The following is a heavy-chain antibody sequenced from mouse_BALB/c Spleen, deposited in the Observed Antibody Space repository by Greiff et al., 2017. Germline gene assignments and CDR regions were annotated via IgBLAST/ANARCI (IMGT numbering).Heavy chain of an antibody. CDR2: IYPGNVNT. CDR3: ARGDGYDVFAY. V-gene: IGHV1S56*01. CDR1: GYTFTSYY. D-gene: IGHD2-2*01. Sequence: VQLQQSGPELVKPGASVRISCKASGYTFTSYYIHWVKQRPGQGLEWIGWIYPGNVNTKYNEKFKGKATLTADKSSSTAYMQLSSLTSEDSAVYFCARGDGYDVFAYWGQGTLVTVSA. J-gene: IGHJ3*01.